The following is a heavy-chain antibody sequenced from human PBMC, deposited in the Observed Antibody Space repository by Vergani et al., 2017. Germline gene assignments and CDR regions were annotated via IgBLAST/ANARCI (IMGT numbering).Heavy chain of an antibody. CDR3: AKRPGVPPGAVDM. V-gene: IGHV3-23*01. CDR2: IGGSGGST. J-gene: IGHJ3*02. Sequence: EVQLLESGGGLVQPGGSLRLSCAASGFTFSSYAMSWVRQAPGRGLEWVSAIGGSGGSTYYADSVKGRFTISRDNSKNTLYLQMNGLRAEDTAVYYCAKRPGVPPGAVDMWGQGTMVTVCS. CDR1: GFTFSSYA. D-gene: IGHD3-3*01.